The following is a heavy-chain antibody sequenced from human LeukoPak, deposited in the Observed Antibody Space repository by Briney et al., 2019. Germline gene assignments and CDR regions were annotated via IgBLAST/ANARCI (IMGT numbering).Heavy chain of an antibody. CDR2: LYSGGST. CDR1: GFTVSSTY. D-gene: IGHD3-16*01. Sequence: GGSLRLSCAASGFTVSSTYMSWVRQAPGKGLEWDSTLYSGGSTHYADSVKGRFTISRDNSKNTLYLQMNSLRAEDTAVYYRVWGSPGPPFSSGWDGNWGQGTLVTVSS. V-gene: IGHV3-53*01. J-gene: IGHJ1*01. CDR3: VWGSPGPPFSSGWDGN.